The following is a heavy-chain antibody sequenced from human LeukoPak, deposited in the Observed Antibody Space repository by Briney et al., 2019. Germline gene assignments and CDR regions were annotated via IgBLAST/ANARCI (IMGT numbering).Heavy chain of an antibody. Sequence: GGSLRLSCAASGFTFSSYGMSWVRKAPGKGLEWVSSIGGSGANTYYADSVKGRFTNSRDNSKSTMYLQMNSLRAEDTAVYHCAKTNGYYDLWGQGTLVTVSS. V-gene: IGHV3-23*01. CDR1: GFTFSSYG. CDR3: AKTNGYYDL. CDR2: IGGSGANT. J-gene: IGHJ4*02. D-gene: IGHD3-22*01.